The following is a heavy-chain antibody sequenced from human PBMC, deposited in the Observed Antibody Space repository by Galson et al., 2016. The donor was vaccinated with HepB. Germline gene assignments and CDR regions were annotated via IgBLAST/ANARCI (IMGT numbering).Heavy chain of an antibody. CDR2: IYLSDSDT. Sequence: QSGAEVKKPGESLKISCKGSGYSFFTDWIAWVRQMPGKGLEWMGIIYLSDSDTRYSPSFQGQVTISVDRSITTAYLQWSSLKASDSAIYYCARNPYSRSAMDVWGQGTTVTVSS. J-gene: IGHJ6*02. D-gene: IGHD6-13*01. CDR3: ARNPYSRSAMDV. CDR1: GYSFFTDW. V-gene: IGHV5-51*01.